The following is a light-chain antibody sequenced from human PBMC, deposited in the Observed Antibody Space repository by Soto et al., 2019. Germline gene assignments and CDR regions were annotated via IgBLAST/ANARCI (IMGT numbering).Light chain of an antibody. J-gene: IGLJ1*01. CDR2: DNN. CDR3: CSYTGTYTFF. CDR1: SSNIGNNY. V-gene: IGLV1-51*01. Sequence: QSVLTQSPSVSAAPGQKVTISCSGSSSNIGNNYVSWYQQLPGTAPKLLIYDNNKRPSGIPDRFSGSKSGTSGTLDITGLQTGDEADYYCCSYTGTYTFFFAAGTKVTVL.